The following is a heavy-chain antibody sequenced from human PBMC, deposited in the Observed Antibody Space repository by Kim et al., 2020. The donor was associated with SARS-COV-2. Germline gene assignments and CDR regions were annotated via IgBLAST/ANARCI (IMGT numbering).Heavy chain of an antibody. V-gene: IGHV3-21*01. CDR2: ISSSSSFI. CDR1: GFTFSSYN. Sequence: GGSLRLSCAASGFTFSSYNMNWVRQDPGKGLEWVSSISSSSSFIYYADSVRGRFTISRDNAKNSLYLQMNSLRAEDTAVYYCARGITMIRGADVWGKGTTVSVSS. CDR3: ARGITMIRGADV. J-gene: IGHJ6*04. D-gene: IGHD3-10*01.